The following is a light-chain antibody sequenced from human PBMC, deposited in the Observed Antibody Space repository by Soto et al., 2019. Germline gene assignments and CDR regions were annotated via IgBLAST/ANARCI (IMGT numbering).Light chain of an antibody. Sequence: QSALTQPPSASGSPGQSVTISCTGTSSDVGGYNYVSWYQQHPDKAPRLMIYEVSNRPSGVSSRFSGSKSGNTASLTISGLRAEDEAVYYCSSYTTYSTLVFGGGTKLTVL. V-gene: IGLV2-14*01. CDR3: SSYTTYSTLV. CDR1: SSDVGGYNY. CDR2: EVS. J-gene: IGLJ2*01.